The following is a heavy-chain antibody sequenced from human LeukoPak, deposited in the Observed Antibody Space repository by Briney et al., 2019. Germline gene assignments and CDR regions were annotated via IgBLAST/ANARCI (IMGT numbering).Heavy chain of an antibody. D-gene: IGHD6-6*01. CDR1: GYTLTELS. CDR2: FDPEDGET. CDR3: AAQYSNNYYYYYMDV. Sequence: RASVKVSCKVSGYTLTELSMHWVGQAPGKGLDWMGGFDPEDGETIYAQKFQGRVTMTEDTSTDTAYMELSRLRSDDTAVYYCAAQYSNNYYYYYMDVWGKGTTVTVSS. V-gene: IGHV1-24*01. J-gene: IGHJ6*03.